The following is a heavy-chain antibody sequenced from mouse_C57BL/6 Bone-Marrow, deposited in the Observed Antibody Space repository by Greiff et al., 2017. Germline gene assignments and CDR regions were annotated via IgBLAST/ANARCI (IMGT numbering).Heavy chain of an antibody. CDR3: AREGYDGYYWFAY. J-gene: IGHJ3*01. D-gene: IGHD2-3*01. V-gene: IGHV1-69*01. CDR2: IDPSDSYT. Sequence: QVQLQQPGAELVMPGASVKLSCKASGYTFTSYWMHWVKQRPGQGLEWIGEIDPSDSYTNYNQKFKGKSTLTVDKSSSTAYMQLSSLTSEDSAVYYGAREGYDGYYWFAYWGQGTLVTVSA. CDR1: GYTFTSYW.